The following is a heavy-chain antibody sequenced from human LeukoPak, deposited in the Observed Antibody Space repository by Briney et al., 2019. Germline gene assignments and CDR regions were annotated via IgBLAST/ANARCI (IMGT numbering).Heavy chain of an antibody. CDR2: IIPIFGTA. J-gene: IGHJ5*02. CDR1: GGTFSSYA. CDR3: AREGTMVRGVIIRTGWFDP. Sequence: SVKVSCKASGGTFSSYAISWVRQAPGQGLEWMGGIIPIFGTANYAQKFQGRATITADESTSTAYMELSSLRSEDTAVYYCAREGTMVRGVIIRTGWFDPWGQGTLVTVSS. D-gene: IGHD3-10*01. V-gene: IGHV1-69*01.